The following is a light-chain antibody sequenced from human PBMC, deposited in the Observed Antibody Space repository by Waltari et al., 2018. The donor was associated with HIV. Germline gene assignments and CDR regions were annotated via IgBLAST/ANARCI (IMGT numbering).Light chain of an antibody. J-gene: IGLJ3*02. CDR3: ASYTANDTVM. V-gene: IGLV2-14*01. Sequence: SGLTQPASVSGFPGQSITISCTGADSDFGFYNFVSWYHQHPGKVSKVILSKVDSRASGVSDRFSGSKSGNTASLTISGLRTEDEGVYFCASYTANDTVMFAGGTTVTVL. CDR1: DSDFGFYNF. CDR2: KVD.